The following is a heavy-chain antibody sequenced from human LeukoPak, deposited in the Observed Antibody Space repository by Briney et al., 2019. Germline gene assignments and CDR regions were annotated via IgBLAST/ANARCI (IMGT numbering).Heavy chain of an antibody. J-gene: IGHJ4*02. D-gene: IGHD3-9*01. CDR3: TPSLYDILTGSDY. CDR2: IRSKANSYAT. V-gene: IGHV3-73*01. CDR1: GFTFSGPA. Sequence: GGSLRLSRAASGFTFSGPAMHWVRQPSGKGLEWVGRIRSKANSYATAYAASVKGRFTISRDDSKNTAYLQMNSLKTEDTAVYYCTPSLYDILTGSDYWGQGTLVTVSS.